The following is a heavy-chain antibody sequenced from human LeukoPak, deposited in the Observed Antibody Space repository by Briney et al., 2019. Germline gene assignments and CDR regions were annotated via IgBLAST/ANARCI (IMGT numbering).Heavy chain of an antibody. J-gene: IGHJ4*02. CDR1: GFTCSSYS. CDR3: SRWATEEFDY. CDR2: IISSSTSI. Sequence: GGSLRLSCAACGFTCSSYSMNGVGQAPGKGGECVSSIISSSTSIYYADSVKRRFTISRHNANNSLYLQMNSLRAEDTAVYYCSRWATEEFDYWGQGTLVTVSS. D-gene: IGHD5-12*01. V-gene: IGHV3-21*01.